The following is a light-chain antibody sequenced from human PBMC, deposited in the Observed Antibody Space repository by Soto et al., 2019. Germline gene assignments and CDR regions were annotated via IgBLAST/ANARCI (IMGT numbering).Light chain of an antibody. CDR1: QSVSRR. CDR3: QQYGGSPIT. CDR2: GAS. Sequence: EIVLTPSPGTLSLSPVGRAPLSCRASQSVSRRLAWYQQRPGQSPRLLISGASMRASGVPVRFIGSGSGTDFTLTITRLEPEDFAVYYCQQYGGSPITFGLGTRLEIK. V-gene: IGKV3-20*01. J-gene: IGKJ5*01.